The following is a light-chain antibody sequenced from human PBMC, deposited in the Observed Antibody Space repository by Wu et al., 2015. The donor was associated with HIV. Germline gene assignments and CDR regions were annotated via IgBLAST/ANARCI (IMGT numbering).Light chain of an antibody. V-gene: IGKV1-27*01. CDR2: GAAS. CDR1: QGISNF. Sequence: DIQMTQSPSSLSASVGDRVTITCRASQGISNFLAWYQQKPGKPPKVLIYGAASTLQSGVPSRFSGSGSGTDFTLTISSLQPEDVATYYCQKYNTAPWTFGQGTKVEMK. J-gene: IGKJ1*01. CDR3: QKYNTAPWT.